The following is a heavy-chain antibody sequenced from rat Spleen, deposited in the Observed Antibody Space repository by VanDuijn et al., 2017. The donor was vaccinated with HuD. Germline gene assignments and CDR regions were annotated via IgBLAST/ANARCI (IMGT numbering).Heavy chain of an antibody. CDR2: ITNSGGNT. CDR3: ARQRGPSWFAY. V-gene: IGHV5-31*01. Sequence: EVQLVESGGGPVQPGRSLKLSCVASGFTFNKYWMTWIRQAPGQGLEWVASITNSGGNTYYRDSVKGRFTISRNNAKSTLFLQMDSLRPEDTATYYCARQRGPSWFAYWGQGTLVTVSS. J-gene: IGHJ3*01. CDR1: GFTFNKYW. D-gene: IGHD3-1*01.